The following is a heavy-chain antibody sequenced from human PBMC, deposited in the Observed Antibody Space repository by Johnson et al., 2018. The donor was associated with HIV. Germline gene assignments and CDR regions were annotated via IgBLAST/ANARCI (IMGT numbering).Heavy chain of an antibody. D-gene: IGHD1-26*01. Sequence: MQLVESGGGLVQPGGSLRLSCAASGFTFSSYAMHWVRQAPGKGLEYVSAISSNGGSTYYANSVKGRFTISRDNSKNTLYLQMNNLRAEDTALYYCARRWELHSNAFDFWGQGTVVTVSS. J-gene: IGHJ3*01. CDR1: GFTFSSYA. CDR2: ISSNGGST. CDR3: ARRWELHSNAFDF. V-gene: IGHV3-64*01.